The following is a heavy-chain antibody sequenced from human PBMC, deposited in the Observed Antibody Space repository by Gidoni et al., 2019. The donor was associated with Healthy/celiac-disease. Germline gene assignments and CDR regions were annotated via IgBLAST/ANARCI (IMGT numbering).Heavy chain of an antibody. CDR1: GGTFSSYT. CDR3: ARDLLDTAMPSPYYFDY. D-gene: IGHD5-18*01. J-gene: IGHJ4*02. Sequence: QVQLVQSRAEVKKPGSSVKVSCKASGGTFSSYTISWVRQAPGQGLEWMGRIIPILGIANYAQKFQGRVTITADKSTSTAYMELSSLRSEDTAVYYCARDLLDTAMPSPYYFDYWGQGTLVTVSS. V-gene: IGHV1-69*08. CDR2: IIPILGIA.